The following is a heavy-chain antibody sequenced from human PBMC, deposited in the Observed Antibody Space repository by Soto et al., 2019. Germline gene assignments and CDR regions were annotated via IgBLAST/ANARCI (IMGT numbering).Heavy chain of an antibody. Sequence: EVQLLESGGGLVQPGGSLRLSCAASGFTVSSYAMSWVRQAPGKGLDWVSAISGSGGSTYYADSVKGRFNISRDNSKNTLYLQMNSLRAEDTAVYSCASGLDGGYHYWYFDLCGRGTLVTVSS. CDR2: ISGSGGST. J-gene: IGHJ2*01. D-gene: IGHD2-15*01. V-gene: IGHV3-23*01. CDR1: GFTVSSYA. CDR3: ASGLDGGYHYWYFDL.